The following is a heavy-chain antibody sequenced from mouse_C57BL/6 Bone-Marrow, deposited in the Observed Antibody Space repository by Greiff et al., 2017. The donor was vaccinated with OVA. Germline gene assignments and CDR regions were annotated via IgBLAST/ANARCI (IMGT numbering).Heavy chain of an antibody. Sequence: EVKLMESGPELVKPGASVKISCKASGYSFTDYNMNWVKQSNGKSLEWIGVINPNYGTTSYNQKFKGKATLTVDQSSSTAYMQLNSLTSEDSAVYYCARKGYYGNGYYFDYWGQGTTLTVSS. V-gene: IGHV1-39*01. CDR1: GYSFTDYN. CDR2: INPNYGTT. D-gene: IGHD2-1*01. CDR3: ARKGYYGNGYYFDY. J-gene: IGHJ2*01.